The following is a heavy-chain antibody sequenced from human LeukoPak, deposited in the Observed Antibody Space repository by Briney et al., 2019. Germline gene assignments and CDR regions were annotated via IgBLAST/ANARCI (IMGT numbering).Heavy chain of an antibody. CDR1: GFTFDDYA. J-gene: IGHJ3*02. CDR2: ISWNSGSI. CDR3: AKGLSGSYQLYAFDI. V-gene: IGHV3-9*01. D-gene: IGHD1-26*01. Sequence: GGSLRLSCAASGFTFDDYAMHWVRQAPGKGLEWVSGISWNSGSIGYADSVKGRFTISRDNAKNSLYLQMNSLRAEDTALYYCAKGLSGSYQLYAFDIWGQGTMVTVSS.